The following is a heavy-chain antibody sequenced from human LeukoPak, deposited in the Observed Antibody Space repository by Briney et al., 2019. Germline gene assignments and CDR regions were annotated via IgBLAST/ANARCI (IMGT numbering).Heavy chain of an antibody. Sequence: AGSLRCSCAASGFTCSSFAMSWVRQAPGKELEWLSAISGSGGSTYYADSVKGRITMSRDISTDTMELRMNRLRAEDAAECDCAKARGSPRLTKGYWGQGTLVTVSS. D-gene: IGHD4/OR15-4a*01. CDR3: AKARGSPRLTKGY. CDR1: GFTCSSFA. CDR2: ISGSGGST. J-gene: IGHJ4*02. V-gene: IGHV3-23*01.